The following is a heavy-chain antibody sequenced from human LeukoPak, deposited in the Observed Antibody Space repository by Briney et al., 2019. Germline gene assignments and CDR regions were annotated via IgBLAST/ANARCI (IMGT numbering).Heavy chain of an antibody. CDR1: GFTFSSYA. Sequence: PGRSLRLSCAASGFTFSSYAMHWVRQAPGKGLEWVAVISYDGSNKYYADSVKGRFTISRDNAKNSLYLQMNSLRAEDTAVYYCARDSDYGGQRGHAFDIWGQGTMVTVSS. J-gene: IGHJ3*02. CDR2: ISYDGSNK. V-gene: IGHV3-30*04. CDR3: ARDSDYGGQRGHAFDI. D-gene: IGHD4-23*01.